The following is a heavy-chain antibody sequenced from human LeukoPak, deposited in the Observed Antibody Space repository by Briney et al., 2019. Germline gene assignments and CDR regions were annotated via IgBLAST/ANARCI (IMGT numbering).Heavy chain of an antibody. D-gene: IGHD2-21*02. CDR1: GFTVSNNR. J-gene: IGHJ4*02. CDR2: IWYDGSNK. Sequence: GGSLRLSCAASGFTVSNNRLSWVRQAPGKGLEWVTIIWYDGSNKYYADSVKGRFIISRDNSKNTLYLQMNSLRAEDTAVYYCATVRGCGGDCYYLDYWGQGTLVTVSS. V-gene: IGHV3-33*08. CDR3: ATVRGCGGDCYYLDY.